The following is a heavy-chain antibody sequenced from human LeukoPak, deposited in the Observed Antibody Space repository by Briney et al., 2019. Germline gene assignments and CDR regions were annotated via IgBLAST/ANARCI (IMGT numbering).Heavy chain of an antibody. CDR2: IKQDGSEK. V-gene: IGHV3-7*01. D-gene: IGHD6-6*01. CDR1: GFSFSSYW. Sequence: GGSLRLSCAASGFSFSSYWMSWVRQAPGKGLEWVANIKQDGSEKYYVDSVKGRFTSSRDKAKNSLYLQMNSLRAEYTAVYYCARPIEYSIWSADYWGQGTLVTVSS. J-gene: IGHJ4*02. CDR3: ARPIEYSIWSADY.